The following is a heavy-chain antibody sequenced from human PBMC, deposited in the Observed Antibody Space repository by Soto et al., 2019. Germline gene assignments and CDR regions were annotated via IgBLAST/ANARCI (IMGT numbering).Heavy chain of an antibody. CDR1: GFSFSSYD. Sequence: QVQLVESGGGVVQPGTSLRLSCAASGFSFSSYDIHWVRQAPAKGLEWVAVIWYDGSNKYYADSVKGRFIISRDNSKNTLYLQMNSLRADDTAVYYCARGYSSSRDLGYWGQGTLVTVSS. V-gene: IGHV3-33*01. D-gene: IGHD6-13*01. CDR2: IWYDGSNK. J-gene: IGHJ4*02. CDR3: ARGYSSSRDLGY.